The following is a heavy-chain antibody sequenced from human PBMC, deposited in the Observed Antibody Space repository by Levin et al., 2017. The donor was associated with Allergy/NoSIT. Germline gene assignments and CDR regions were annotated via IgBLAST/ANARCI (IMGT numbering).Heavy chain of an antibody. Sequence: PGGSLRLSCAASGFPFNSYGMHWVRQAPGEGLEWVAVISYDGSNKYYADSVKGRFTISRDDSKNTLYLQMNSLRAEDTAVYYCARDIWDSSGWYYYDYWGQGTLVTVSS. CDR1: GFPFNSYG. CDR2: ISYDGSNK. D-gene: IGHD6-19*01. V-gene: IGHV3-33*05. CDR3: ARDIWDSSGWYYYDY. J-gene: IGHJ4*02.